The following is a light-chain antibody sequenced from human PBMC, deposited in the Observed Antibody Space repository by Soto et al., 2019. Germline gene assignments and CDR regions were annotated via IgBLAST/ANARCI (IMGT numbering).Light chain of an antibody. CDR1: QSISSY. J-gene: IGKJ1*01. CDR2: AAS. V-gene: IGKV1-39*01. CDR3: HQSYSTLWT. Sequence: DIKMTQSPSSLSASVGDRVTITCRASQSISSYLNWYQQKPGKAPKLLIYAASSLQSGVPSRFSGSGSGTDFPLTISSLQPEDFATYYCHQSYSTLWTFGQGTKVEIK.